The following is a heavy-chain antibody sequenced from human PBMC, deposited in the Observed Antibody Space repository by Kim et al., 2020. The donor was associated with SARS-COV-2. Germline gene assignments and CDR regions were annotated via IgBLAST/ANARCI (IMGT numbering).Heavy chain of an antibody. CDR3: AKAGMPTRGNYFDY. J-gene: IGHJ4*02. V-gene: IGHV3-30*18. CDR2: ISYDGSSK. D-gene: IGHD2-2*01. Sequence: GGSLRLSCAASGFTFSSYAMHWVRQAPGKGLEWVAVISYDGSSKYYADSVKGRFTISRDNSNNTLYLQMNSLRAEDTAVYYCAKAGMPTRGNYFDYWGQGTLVTVSS. CDR1: GFTFSSYA.